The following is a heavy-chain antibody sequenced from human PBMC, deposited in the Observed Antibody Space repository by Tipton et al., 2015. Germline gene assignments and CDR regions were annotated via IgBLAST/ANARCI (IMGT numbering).Heavy chain of an antibody. D-gene: IGHD3-22*01. CDR2: IYYSGST. J-gene: IGHJ1*01. Sequence: TLSLTCAVSGYSISSDYYWSWIRQSPGEGLEWIGYIYYSGSTNYNPSLRSRVAMSMDTSKNQFSLKLSSVIAADTAVYYCARASIIQGYYHDSSRYYLFNSWGQGTLVTVSS. CDR3: ARASIIQGYYHDSSRYYLFNS. V-gene: IGHV4-61*01. CDR1: GYSISSDYY.